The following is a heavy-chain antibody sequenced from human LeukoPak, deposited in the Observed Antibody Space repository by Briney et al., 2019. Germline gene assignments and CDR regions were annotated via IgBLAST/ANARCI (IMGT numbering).Heavy chain of an antibody. V-gene: IGHV3-9*01. CDR2: ISWNSGSI. J-gene: IGHJ4*02. Sequence: GGSLRPSCAASGFTFDDYAMHWVRQAPGKGLEWVSGISWNSGSIGYADSVKGRFTISRDNAKNSLYLQMNSLRAEDTALYYCAKDGVDYYGSGSYYTYWGQGTLVTVSS. CDR1: GFTFDDYA. D-gene: IGHD3-10*01. CDR3: AKDGVDYYGSGSYYTY.